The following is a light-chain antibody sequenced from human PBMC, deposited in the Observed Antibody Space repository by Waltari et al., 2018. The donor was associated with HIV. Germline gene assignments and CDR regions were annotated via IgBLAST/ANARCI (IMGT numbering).Light chain of an antibody. J-gene: IGLJ3*02. Sequence: QSVLTQPPSVSAAPRQKVTISCSGSTSNIGYNSVSWYQQFPGTAPKLLTYDNNNRPSGIPDRFSGSKSGTSATLVITGLQSGDEADYYCASWDISLSAWVFGGGTKLTV. V-gene: IGLV1-51*01. CDR3: ASWDISLSAWV. CDR2: DNN. CDR1: TSNIGYNS.